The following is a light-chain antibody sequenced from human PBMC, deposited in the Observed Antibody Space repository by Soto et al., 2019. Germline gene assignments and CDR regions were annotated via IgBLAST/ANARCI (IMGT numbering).Light chain of an antibody. CDR3: QQRRNWPIT. V-gene: IGKV3-11*01. CDR1: QSVTSY. J-gene: IGKJ5*01. Sequence: EIVLTQSPATLSLSPGEGATLSCRASQSVTSYLAWYQQKPGQAPRLLIYDASNRATGIPARFSGSGSGTDFTLSISSLEPEDFAGYYCQQRRNWPITFGQGTRLEIK. CDR2: DAS.